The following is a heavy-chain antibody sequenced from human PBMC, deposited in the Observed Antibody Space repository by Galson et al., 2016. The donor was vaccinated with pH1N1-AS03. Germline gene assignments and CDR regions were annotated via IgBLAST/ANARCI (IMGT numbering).Heavy chain of an antibody. CDR3: ARRVSYTGSYPLDY. J-gene: IGHJ4*02. V-gene: IGHV5-51*01. Sequence: QSGAEVKKPGESLKISCKGSGYKFTNYWTGWVRQMPGQGLEWMGSIYPGDSDTRYSPSFQGQVTNSADKSISTAYLPWSSLKASDTAMYYCARRVSYTGSYPLDYWGQGTLATVSS. D-gene: IGHD1-26*01. CDR2: IYPGDSDT. CDR1: GYKFTNYW.